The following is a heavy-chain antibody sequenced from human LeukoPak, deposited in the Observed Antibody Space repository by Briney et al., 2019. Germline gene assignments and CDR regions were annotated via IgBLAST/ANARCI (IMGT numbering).Heavy chain of an antibody. D-gene: IGHD3-16*02. CDR2: INHSGST. V-gene: IGHV4-34*01. CDR3: ARLDIMITFGGVITSTDEQLDY. CDR1: GGSISSYY. J-gene: IGHJ4*02. Sequence: PSETLSLTCTVSGGSISSYYWSWIRQPPGKGLEWIGEINHSGSTNYNPSLKSRVTISVDTSKNQFSLKLSSVTAADTAVYYCARLDIMITFGGVITSTDEQLDYWGQGTLVTVSS.